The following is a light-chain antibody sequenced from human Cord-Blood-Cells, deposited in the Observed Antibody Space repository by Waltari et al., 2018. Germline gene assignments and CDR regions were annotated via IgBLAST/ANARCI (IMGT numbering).Light chain of an antibody. J-gene: IGKJ3*01. V-gene: IGKV1-39*01. Sequence: DIQMTQSPSSLSASVEDRVTITCRASQSISSYLNWYQQKPGKAPKLLIYAASSLQSGVPSRFSGSGSGTDFTLTISSLQPVDFATYYCQQSYSTLLFTFGPGTKVDIK. CDR2: AAS. CDR1: QSISSY. CDR3: QQSYSTLLFT.